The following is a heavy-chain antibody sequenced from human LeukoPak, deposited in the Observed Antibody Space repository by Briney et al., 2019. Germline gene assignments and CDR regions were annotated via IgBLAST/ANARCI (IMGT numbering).Heavy chain of an antibody. Sequence: GGSLRLSCAVSGFTFSSYSLNWVRQAPGKGLEWVSYIGIRGTIYYADSVKGRFTISRDNAKNSLYLQMNSLRAGDTAVYYCAKEFTYYYGSAHYVLDYWGQGTLVTVSS. V-gene: IGHV3-48*01. CDR1: GFTFSSYS. CDR3: AKEFTYYYGSAHYVLDY. J-gene: IGHJ4*02. CDR2: IGIRGTI. D-gene: IGHD3-10*01.